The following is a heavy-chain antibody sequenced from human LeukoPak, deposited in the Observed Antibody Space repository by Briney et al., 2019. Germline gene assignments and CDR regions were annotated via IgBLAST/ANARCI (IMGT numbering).Heavy chain of an antibody. Sequence: GGSLRLSCTASGFSFTNYAMTWVRQAPGKGLEWVSGITGSGGSTYYSVKGRFTISIDNSKNTLFLQMSSLRAEDTAIYYCARAGEYCSDGSCYSENYYFDYWGQGTLVTVSS. V-gene: IGHV3-23*01. CDR1: GFSFTNYA. J-gene: IGHJ4*02. D-gene: IGHD2-15*01. CDR3: ARAGEYCSDGSCYSENYYFDY. CDR2: ITGSGGST.